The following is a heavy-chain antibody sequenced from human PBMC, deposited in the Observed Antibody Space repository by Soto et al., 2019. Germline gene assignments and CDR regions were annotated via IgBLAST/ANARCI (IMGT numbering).Heavy chain of an antibody. V-gene: IGHV3-53*01. CDR1: GFTVSSNY. CDR2: IYSGGST. J-gene: IGHJ3*02. CDR3: ARGSYYDFWSGYYSNAFDI. Sequence: EVQLVESGGGLNQPGGSLRLSCAASGFTVSSNYMSWVRQAPGKGLEWVSVIYSGGSTYYADSVKGRFTISRDNSKNTLYLQMNSLRAEDTAVYYCARGSYYDFWSGYYSNAFDIWGQGTMVTVSS. D-gene: IGHD3-3*01.